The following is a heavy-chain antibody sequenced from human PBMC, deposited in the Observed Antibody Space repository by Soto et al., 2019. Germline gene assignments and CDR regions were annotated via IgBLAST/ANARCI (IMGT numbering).Heavy chain of an antibody. J-gene: IGHJ6*02. CDR2: INSDGSST. CDR1: GFTFSSYW. D-gene: IGHD6-13*01. Sequence: GGSLRLSCAASGFTFSSYWMHWVRQAPGKGLVWVSRINSDGSSTSYADSVKGRFTISRDNAKNTLYLQMNSLRAEDTAVYYCARDPKQQKDYYYGMDVWGQGTTVTVSS. V-gene: IGHV3-74*01. CDR3: ARDPKQQKDYYYGMDV.